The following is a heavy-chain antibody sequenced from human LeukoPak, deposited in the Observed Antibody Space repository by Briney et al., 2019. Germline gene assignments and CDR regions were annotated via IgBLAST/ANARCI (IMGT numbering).Heavy chain of an antibody. Sequence: PSETLSLTCSVSGGSISTYYWGWIRQPPGKGLEWIGSICSGGNTCYNPSLQSRVTISADSSKNHFFLQLTSATAADTAVYFCARDGPWKSDVWGRGTLVTVSS. D-gene: IGHD1-1*01. V-gene: IGHV4-39*02. CDR3: ARDGPWKSDV. CDR2: ICSGGNT. CDR1: GGSISTYY. J-gene: IGHJ4*02.